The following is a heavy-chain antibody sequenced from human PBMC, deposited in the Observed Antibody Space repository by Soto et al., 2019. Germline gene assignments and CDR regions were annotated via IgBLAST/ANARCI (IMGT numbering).Heavy chain of an antibody. CDR3: ASGRGYSYGYGYYYYGMDV. Sequence: SVKVSCKASGGTFSSYSISWVRQAPGQGLEWMGGIIPIFGTANYAQKFQGRVTITADESTSTAYMELSSLRSEDTAVYYCASGRGYSYGYGYYYYGMDVWGQGTTVTVSS. J-gene: IGHJ6*02. D-gene: IGHD5-18*01. CDR1: GGTFSSYS. V-gene: IGHV1-69*13. CDR2: IIPIFGTA.